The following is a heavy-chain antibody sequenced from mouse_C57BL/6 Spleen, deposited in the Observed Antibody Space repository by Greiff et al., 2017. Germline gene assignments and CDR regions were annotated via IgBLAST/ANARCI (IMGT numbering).Heavy chain of an antibody. V-gene: IGHV1-55*01. J-gene: IGHJ2*01. D-gene: IGHD3-2*02. CDR1: GYTFTSYW. CDR2: IYPGSGST. CDR3: AREQLRLRSFDY. Sequence: VQLQQPGAELVKPGASVKMSCKASGYTFTSYWITWVKQRPGQGLEWIGDIYPGSGSTNYNEKFKSKATLTVDTSSSTAYMQLSSLTSEDSAVYYCAREQLRLRSFDYWGQGTTLTVSS.